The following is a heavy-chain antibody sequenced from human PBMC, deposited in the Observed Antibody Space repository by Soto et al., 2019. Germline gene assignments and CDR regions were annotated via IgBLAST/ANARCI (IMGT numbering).Heavy chain of an antibody. Sequence: QVQLQESGPGLVKPSQTLSLTCTVSGGSISSGGYYWSWIRQHPGKGLEWIGYIYYSGSTYYNPSLKIRVTISVDTSKNQFSLKLSSVTAADTAVYYCARGPLGYCSGGSCYPFDYWGQGTLVTVSS. D-gene: IGHD2-15*01. CDR1: GGSISSGGYY. V-gene: IGHV4-31*03. J-gene: IGHJ4*02. CDR3: ARGPLGYCSGGSCYPFDY. CDR2: IYYSGST.